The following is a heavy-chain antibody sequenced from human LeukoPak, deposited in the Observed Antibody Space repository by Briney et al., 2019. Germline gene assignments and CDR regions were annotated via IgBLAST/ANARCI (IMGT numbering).Heavy chain of an antibody. CDR1: GFTFSSYG. J-gene: IGHJ6*03. CDR3: AKVGGSSLNYYYYMDV. D-gene: IGHD1-26*01. Sequence: PGRSLRLSCADSGFTFSSYGMHWVRQAPGKGLEWVAVISYDGSNKYYADSVKGRFTISRDNSKNTLYLQMNSLRAEDTAMYYCAKVGGSSLNYYYYMDVWGQGTTVTASS. V-gene: IGHV3-30*18. CDR2: ISYDGSNK.